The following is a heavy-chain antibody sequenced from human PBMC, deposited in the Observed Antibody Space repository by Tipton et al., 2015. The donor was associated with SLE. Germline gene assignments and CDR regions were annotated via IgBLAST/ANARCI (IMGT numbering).Heavy chain of an antibody. Sequence: SLRLSCAASGFTSDPYAMHWVRQVPGKGLEWVSGILWKIGSIGYADSVKGRFTISSDNAKQSLFLQMNSLRAEDTAVYYCAKIVGATWGGFDYWGQGTLVTVSS. CDR2: ILWKIGSI. V-gene: IGHV3-9*02. CDR3: AKIVGATWGGFDY. CDR1: GFTSDPYA. J-gene: IGHJ4*02. D-gene: IGHD1-26*01.